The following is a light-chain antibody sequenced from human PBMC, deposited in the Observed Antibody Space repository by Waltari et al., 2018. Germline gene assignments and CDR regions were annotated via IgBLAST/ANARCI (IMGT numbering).Light chain of an antibody. V-gene: IGKV1-9*01. Sequence: IQLTQSPSSLSASFGDRVTLTCRSSQGISSYLAWYHPKPGKAPKLLIYAASTLQSGVPSRFSGSGSGTDFTLTISSLQPEDFATYYCQQLNSYPFTFGPGTKVDIK. CDR3: QQLNSYPFT. CDR2: AAS. J-gene: IGKJ3*01. CDR1: QGISSY.